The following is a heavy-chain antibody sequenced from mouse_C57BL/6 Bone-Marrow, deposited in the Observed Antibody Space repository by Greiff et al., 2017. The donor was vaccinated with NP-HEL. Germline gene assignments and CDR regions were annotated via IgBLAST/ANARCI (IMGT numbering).Heavy chain of an antibody. CDR3: ARLGGYPFDY. CDR1: GFTFSDYG. CDR2: ISSGSSTI. V-gene: IGHV5-17*01. Sequence: EVKLMESGGGLVKPGGSLKLSCAASGFTFSDYGMHWVRQAPETGLEWVAYISSGSSTIYYADTVKGRFTISRDNAKNTLFLQMTSLRSEDTAMYYCARLGGYPFDYWGQGTTLTVSS. J-gene: IGHJ2*01. D-gene: IGHD2-2*01.